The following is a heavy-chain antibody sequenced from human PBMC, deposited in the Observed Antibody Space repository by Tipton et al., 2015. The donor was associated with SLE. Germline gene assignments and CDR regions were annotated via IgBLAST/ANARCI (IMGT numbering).Heavy chain of an antibody. Sequence: QSGAAVKKPGASVKVSCKASGYTFTSYGINWVRQAPGQGLEWMGWISAYNGNTNYAQKLQRRVTMTTDTSTSTAYMELRSLGADVTAVYYGRKTVGATAAFDICGQGSMVTVSS. CDR2: ISAYNGNT. V-gene: IGHV1-18*01. D-gene: IGHD1-26*01. CDR3: RKTVGATAAFDI. CDR1: GYTFTSYG. J-gene: IGHJ3*02.